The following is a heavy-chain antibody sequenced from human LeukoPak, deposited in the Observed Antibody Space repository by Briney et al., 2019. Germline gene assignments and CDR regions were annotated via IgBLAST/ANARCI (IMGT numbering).Heavy chain of an antibody. CDR3: ARYHYYDSSGYTYYFDY. Sequence: PSQTLSLTCTVSGGSISSGDYYWSWIRQPPGKGLEWLGYIYYSGSTYYNPSLKSRVTISVDTSKNQFSLKLSSVTAADTAVYYCARYHYYDSSGYTYYFDYWGQGTLVTVSS. CDR2: IYYSGST. V-gene: IGHV4-30-4*08. J-gene: IGHJ4*02. D-gene: IGHD3-22*01. CDR1: GGSISSGDYY.